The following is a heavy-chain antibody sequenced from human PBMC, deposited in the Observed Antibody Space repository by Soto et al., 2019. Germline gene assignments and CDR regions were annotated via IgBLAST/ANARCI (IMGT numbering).Heavy chain of an antibody. CDR2: INPSGGST. D-gene: IGHD3-22*01. V-gene: IGHV1-46*01. CDR3: ARDAVEYYYDSSGYLGDYFDY. J-gene: IGHJ4*02. CDR1: GYTFTSYY. Sequence: ASVKVSCKASGYTFTSYYMHWVRQAPGQGLEWMGIINPSGGSTSYAQKFQGRVTMTRDTSTSTVYMELSSLRSKDTAVYYCARDAVEYYYDSSGYLGDYFDYWGQGTLVTVSS.